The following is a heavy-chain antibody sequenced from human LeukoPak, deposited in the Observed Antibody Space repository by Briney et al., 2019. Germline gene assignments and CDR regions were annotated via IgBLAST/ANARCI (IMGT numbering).Heavy chain of an antibody. D-gene: IGHD4-17*01. CDR1: GYTFTSYG. CDR3: AKCTTWNTHYPIDY. Sequence: ASVKVSCKASGYTFTSYGISWVRQAPGQGLEWMGWISAYNGSTNYAQKLQGRVTMTTDTSTSTAYMELRSLRSDDTALYYCAKCTTWNTHYPIDYWGQGTLVTVSS. CDR2: ISAYNGST. J-gene: IGHJ4*02. V-gene: IGHV1-18*01.